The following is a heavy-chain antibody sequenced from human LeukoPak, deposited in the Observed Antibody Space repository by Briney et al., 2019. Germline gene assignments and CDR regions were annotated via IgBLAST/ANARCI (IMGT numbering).Heavy chain of an antibody. CDR2: ISYDGSNK. Sequence: GGSLRLSCAASGYTFSSYAMHWVRQAPGKGLEWVAVISYDGSNKYYADSVKGRFTISRDNSKNTLYLQMNSLRAEDTAVYYCASDPELGYSSGFDYWGQGTLVTVSS. J-gene: IGHJ4*02. D-gene: IGHD6-19*01. V-gene: IGHV3-30-3*01. CDR3: ASDPELGYSSGFDY. CDR1: GYTFSSYA.